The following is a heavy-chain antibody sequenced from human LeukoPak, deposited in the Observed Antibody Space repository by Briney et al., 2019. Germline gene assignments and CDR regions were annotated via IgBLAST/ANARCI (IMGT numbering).Heavy chain of an antibody. CDR1: GFTFNRFY. D-gene: IGHD2-2*02. CDR3: ARVLYNGGYIQY. Sequence: GGSLRLSCSASGFTFNRFYLHWVRQAPGKGLEFVSHISSNGATTYYADSVKGRFTISRDNSKNTLYLQVSSLRAEDTAVYYCARVLYNGGYIQYRGQGTLVTVSS. J-gene: IGHJ1*01. V-gene: IGHV3-64*04. CDR2: ISSNGATT.